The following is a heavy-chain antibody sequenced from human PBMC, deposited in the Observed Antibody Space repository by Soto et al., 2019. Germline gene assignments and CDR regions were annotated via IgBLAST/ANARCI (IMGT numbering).Heavy chain of an antibody. J-gene: IGHJ5*02. CDR2: IHHSGSF. V-gene: IGHV4-4*02. CDR1: GGSITSNW. D-gene: IGHD3-9*01. CDR3: ARNDWYRFDP. Sequence: QVQLQESGPGLVNPSGTLSLTCAVSGGSITSNWWSWVRQPPGKGLEWIGEIHHSGSFNYNPSLRSRVTISIYKSKNQLSLKLTSVTAADTGVHYCARNDWYRFDPWGQGTLVTVSS.